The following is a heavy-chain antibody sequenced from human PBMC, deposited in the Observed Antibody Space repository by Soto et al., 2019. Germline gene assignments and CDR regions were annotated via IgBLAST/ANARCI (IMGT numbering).Heavy chain of an antibody. J-gene: IGHJ4*02. D-gene: IGHD5-18*01. CDR2: ISGGGGST. V-gene: IGHV3-23*01. CDR1: GFTFSSYA. CDR3: AKGSASARPYYFDY. Sequence: GGSLRLSCAASGFTFSSYAMSWVRQAPGKGLEWVSAISGGGGSTYYADSVKGRFTISRDNSRNTLSLQMNSLRAEDTAVYYCAKGSASARPYYFDYWGQGTLVNVSS.